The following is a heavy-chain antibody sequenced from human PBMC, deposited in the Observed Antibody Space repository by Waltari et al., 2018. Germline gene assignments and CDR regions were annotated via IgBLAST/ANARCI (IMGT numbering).Heavy chain of an antibody. J-gene: IGHJ4*03. CDR3: ARDWNWGFDY. D-gene: IGHD7-27*01. CDR2: MKEDGTQK. Sequence: EVQLVESGGGLVQPGGSLRLSCAASGFRFSNNWMSWVRQAPGKGLGWGANMKEDGTQKYYVDSVRGRFTISRDNTKNTLYLQMNSLRVEDTAVYYCARDWNWGFDYWGQGTTVTVSS. V-gene: IGHV3-7*01. CDR1: GFRFSNNW.